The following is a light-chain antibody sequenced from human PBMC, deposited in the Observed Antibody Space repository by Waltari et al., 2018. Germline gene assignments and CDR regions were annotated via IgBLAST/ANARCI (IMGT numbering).Light chain of an antibody. J-gene: IGLJ2*01. Sequence: QSALTQPASVSGSPGQSITISCTGSSRDIGGYNYVSWYQQYPGKAPNCLIYGVYNRPSGVSDRFSGSKLDNTASLTISGLRAEDEAAYFCCSYTSISTVVFGGGTKVTVL. CDR3: CSYTSISTVV. CDR1: SRDIGGYNY. V-gene: IGLV2-14*03. CDR2: GVY.